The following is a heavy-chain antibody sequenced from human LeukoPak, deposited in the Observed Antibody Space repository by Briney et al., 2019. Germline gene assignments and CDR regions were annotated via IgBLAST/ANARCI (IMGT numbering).Heavy chain of an antibody. CDR3: AKGRGGSYGYFDY. CDR2: ISSSGGST. Sequence: GGSLRLSCAASGFTFSTYAMSWVRQAPGKGLEWVSTISSSGGSTYYADSVKGRFTISRDNSKNTLYLQMNSLRAEDTAVYYCAKGRGGSYGYFDYWGQGTLVTVSS. D-gene: IGHD1-26*01. J-gene: IGHJ4*02. V-gene: IGHV3-23*01. CDR1: GFTFSTYA.